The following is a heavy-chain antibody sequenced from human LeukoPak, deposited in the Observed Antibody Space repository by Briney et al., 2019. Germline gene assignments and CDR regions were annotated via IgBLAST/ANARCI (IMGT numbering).Heavy chain of an antibody. CDR3: AREQRDGYNWGEFDY. CDR1: GFTFSSYA. D-gene: IGHD5-24*01. J-gene: IGHJ4*02. V-gene: IGHV3-21*01. CDR2: ISSSSSYI. Sequence: GGSLRLSCAASGFTFSSYAMSWVRQAPGKGLEWVSSISSSSSYIYYADSVKGRFTISRDNAKNSLYLQMNSLRAEDTAVYYCAREQRDGYNWGEFDYWGQGTLVTVSS.